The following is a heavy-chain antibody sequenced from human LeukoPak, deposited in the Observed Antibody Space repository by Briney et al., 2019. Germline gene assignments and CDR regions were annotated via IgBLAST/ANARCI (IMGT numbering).Heavy chain of an antibody. CDR3: ARDGGSLDDYGDY. CDR2: INWNGGST. CDR1: GFTFDDYG. J-gene: IGHJ4*02. Sequence: AGGSLRLSCAASGFTFDDYGMSWVRQAPGEGLEWVSGINWNGGSTGYADSVKGRFTISRDNAKNSLYLQMNSLRAEDTALYYCARDGGSLDDYGDYWGQGTLVTVSS. V-gene: IGHV3-20*04. D-gene: IGHD4/OR15-4a*01.